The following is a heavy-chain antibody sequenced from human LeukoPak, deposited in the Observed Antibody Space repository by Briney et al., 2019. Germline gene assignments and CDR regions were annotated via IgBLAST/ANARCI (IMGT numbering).Heavy chain of an antibody. D-gene: IGHD3-3*01. CDR1: GFTFSSYA. V-gene: IGHV3-23*01. CDR2: ISGSGGST. Sequence: GGSLRLSCAASGFTFSSYAMSWVRQAPGKGQEWVSAISGSGGSTYYADSVKGRFTISRDNSKNTLYLQMNSLRAEDTAVYYCAKDPMVYDFWSGYYGARDYYGMDVWGQGTTVTVSS. CDR3: AKDPMVYDFWSGYYGARDYYGMDV. J-gene: IGHJ6*02.